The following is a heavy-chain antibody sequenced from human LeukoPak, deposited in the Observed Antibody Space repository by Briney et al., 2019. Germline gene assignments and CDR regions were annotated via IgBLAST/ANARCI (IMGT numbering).Heavy chain of an antibody. V-gene: IGHV3-7*03. CDR1: GFTFSNYW. CDR3: ARKGELERRRSWDC. J-gene: IGHJ4*02. Sequence: PGGSLRLSCAASGFTFSNYWMSWVRQTPGKRLEWVANIKQDGRERYYVDSVKGRFTISRDNAKNSLYLQMSSLRAEDTAVYYCARKGELERRRSWDCWGQGTLVTVSS. CDR2: IKQDGRER. D-gene: IGHD1-1*01.